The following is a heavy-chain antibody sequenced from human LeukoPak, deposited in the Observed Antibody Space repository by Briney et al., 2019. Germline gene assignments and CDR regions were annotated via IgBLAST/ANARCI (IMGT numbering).Heavy chain of an antibody. CDR2: IYYSGST. CDR1: GGSISSGGYY. V-gene: IGHV4-31*03. J-gene: IGHJ5*02. CDR3: ARQRRGARYYYDSSGFYNWFDP. D-gene: IGHD3-22*01. Sequence: SQTLSLTCTVSGGSISSGGYYWSWIRQHPGKGLEWIGYIYYSGSTYYNPSLKSRVTISVDTSKNQFSLKLSSVTAADTAVYYCARQRRGARYYYDSSGFYNWFDPWGQGTLVTVSS.